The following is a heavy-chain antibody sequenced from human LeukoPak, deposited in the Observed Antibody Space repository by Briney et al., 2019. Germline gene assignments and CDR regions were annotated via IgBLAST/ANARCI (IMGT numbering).Heavy chain of an antibody. J-gene: IGHJ5*02. Sequence: SETLSLTCAVYGGSFRGYYWLWIRQPPGKGLEWIGEINHSGSTNYNPSLKSRVTISVDTSKNQFSLKLSSVTAADTAVYYCARGRVVVVPAAIFSGWFDPWGQGTLVTVSS. CDR2: INHSGST. D-gene: IGHD2-2*02. CDR1: GGSFRGYY. V-gene: IGHV4-34*01. CDR3: ARGRVVVVPAAIFSGWFDP.